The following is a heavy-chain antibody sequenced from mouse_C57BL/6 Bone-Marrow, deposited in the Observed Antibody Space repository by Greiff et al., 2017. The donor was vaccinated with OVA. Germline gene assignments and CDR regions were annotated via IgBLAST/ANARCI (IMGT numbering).Heavy chain of an antibody. CDR3: ARRGITTVVN. D-gene: IGHD1-1*01. Sequence: VQLKESGAELARPGASVKLSCKASGYTFTSYGISWVKQRTGQGLEWIGEIYPRSGNTYYNEKFKGKATLTADKSSSTAYMELRSLTSEDSAVYFCARRGITTVVNWGQGTTLTVSS. CDR1: GYTFTSYG. V-gene: IGHV1-81*01. J-gene: IGHJ2*01. CDR2: IYPRSGNT.